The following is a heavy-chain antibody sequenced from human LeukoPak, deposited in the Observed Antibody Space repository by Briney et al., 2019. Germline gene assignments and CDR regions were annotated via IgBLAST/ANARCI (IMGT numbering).Heavy chain of an antibody. V-gene: IGHV3-23*01. CDR2: ISGSGGST. D-gene: IGHD3-10*01. J-gene: IGHJ4*02. Sequence: GGSLRLSCAASGFTFSSYAMSWVRQAPGKGLEWVSAISGSGGSTYYADSVKGRFTISRDNSKNTLYLQMNSLRAEDTAVYYCAKELTVNYYGSGSYYNDYWGQGTLVTVSS. CDR3: AKELTVNYYGSGSYYNDY. CDR1: GFTFSSYA.